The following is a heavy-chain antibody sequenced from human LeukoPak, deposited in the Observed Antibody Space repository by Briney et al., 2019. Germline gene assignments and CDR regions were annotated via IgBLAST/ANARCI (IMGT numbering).Heavy chain of an antibody. CDR1: GFTFSSYG. D-gene: IGHD6-19*01. CDR2: IRYDGSNK. V-gene: IGHV3-30*02. CDR3: ARGGKRAVTGTRSPQYFQH. Sequence: GASLRLSCAASGFTFSSYGMHWVRQAPGKGLEWVAFIRYDGSNKYYADSVKGRFTISRDNSKNTLYLQMNSLRAEDTTVYYCARGGKRAVTGTRSPQYFQHWGQGTLVTVSS. J-gene: IGHJ1*01.